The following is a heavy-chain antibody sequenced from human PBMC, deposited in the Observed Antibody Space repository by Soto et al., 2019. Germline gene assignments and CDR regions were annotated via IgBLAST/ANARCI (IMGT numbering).Heavy chain of an antibody. V-gene: IGHV2-5*02. CDR1: GFSLSTSGVG. CDR3: AHRLSSNWYRKPNYYFDY. D-gene: IGHD6-13*01. CDR2: IYWDDDK. Sequence: ESGPTLVKPTQTLTLTCTFSGFSLSTSGVGVGWIRQPPGKALEWLALIYWDDDKRYSPSLKSRLTISKDTSKNQVVLTMTNMDPVDTTTYYCAHRLSSNWYRKPNYYFDYWCQGTPSTVSS. J-gene: IGHJ4*02.